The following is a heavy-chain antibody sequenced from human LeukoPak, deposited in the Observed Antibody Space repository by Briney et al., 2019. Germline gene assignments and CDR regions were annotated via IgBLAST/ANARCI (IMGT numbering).Heavy chain of an antibody. CDR3: ARGLPGSIVVVPAAPGKAFDY. Sequence: SETLSLTCAVYGGSFSGYYWSWIRQPPGKGLEWIGEINHSGSTNYNPSLKSRVTISVDTSKNQFSLKLSSVTAADTAVYYCARGLPGSIVVVPAAPGKAFDYWGQGTLVTVSS. CDR2: INHSGST. J-gene: IGHJ4*02. D-gene: IGHD2-2*01. V-gene: IGHV4-34*01. CDR1: GGSFSGYY.